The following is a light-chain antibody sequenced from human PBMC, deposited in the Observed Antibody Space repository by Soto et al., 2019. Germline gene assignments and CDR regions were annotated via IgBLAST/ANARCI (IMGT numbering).Light chain of an antibody. J-gene: IGKJ1*01. Sequence: EIVLTQSPATLSLSPGERATLYCRASQSVSSYLAWYQQKPGQAPRLLIYDASNRATGIPARFSGSGSETDFTLTISRLEPEDFAVYYCQQYGSSPPWTFGQGTKVDIK. CDR2: DAS. CDR3: QQYGSSPPWT. CDR1: QSVSSY. V-gene: IGKV3-20*01.